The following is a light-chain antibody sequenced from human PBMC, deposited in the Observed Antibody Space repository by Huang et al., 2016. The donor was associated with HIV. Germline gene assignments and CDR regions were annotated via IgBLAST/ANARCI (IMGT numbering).Light chain of an antibody. Sequence: EIVLTQSPATLSLSPGERATLSCRASQSVSRYLAWYQQKPGEAPRRLIYDASNRATGIPARFSGSGSGTDFTLTISSLEPEDFAVYYCQQRSNWPPITFGQGTRLEIK. J-gene: IGKJ5*01. V-gene: IGKV3-11*01. CDR1: QSVSRY. CDR3: QQRSNWPPIT. CDR2: DAS.